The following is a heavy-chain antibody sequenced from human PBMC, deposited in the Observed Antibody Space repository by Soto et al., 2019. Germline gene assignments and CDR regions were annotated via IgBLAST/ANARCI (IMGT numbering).Heavy chain of an antibody. D-gene: IGHD2-2*01. J-gene: IGHJ5*02. V-gene: IGHV4-34*01. CDR2: INHSGST. CDR3: AXGQSYCSSTTCYGRFDP. Sequence: SETLSLTCAVYGGSFSFYYWSWIRQPPGKGLEWIGEINHSGSTNYNPSLKSRVTISVDTSKNQFSLNLSSVTAADTSVYYCAXGQSYCSSTTCYGRFDPWGQGTLVTVSS. CDR1: GGSFSFYY.